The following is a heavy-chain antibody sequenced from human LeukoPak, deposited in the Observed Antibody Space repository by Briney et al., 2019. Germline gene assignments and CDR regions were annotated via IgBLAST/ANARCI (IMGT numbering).Heavy chain of an antibody. Sequence: GSLRLSCAASGFTFSDHYMDWVRQAPGKGLEWVGRTRNKANSYTTEYAASVKGRFTISRDDSKNSLYLQMNSLKTEDTAVYYGARDKTYYDISGYSYLWYFDLWGRGTLVTVSS. CDR2: TRNKANSYTT. CDR3: ARDKTYYDISGYSYLWYFDL. V-gene: IGHV3-72*01. J-gene: IGHJ2*01. D-gene: IGHD3-22*01. CDR1: GFTFSDHY.